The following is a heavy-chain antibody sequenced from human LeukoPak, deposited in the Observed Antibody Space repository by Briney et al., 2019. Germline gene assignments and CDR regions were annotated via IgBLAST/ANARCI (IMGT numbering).Heavy chain of an antibody. CDR3: VRESSTWELDY. CDR2: INSDGRST. Sequence: PAGSLRLSCAASGFTFRNYWMHWVRQAAGKGLVWVSRINSDGRSTTYADSVKGRLTISRVNAKNTLYLQMSSLRAEDTAVYYCVRESSTWELDYWGQGTRGPVSS. CDR1: GFTFRNYW. V-gene: IGHV3-74*01. J-gene: IGHJ4*02. D-gene: IGHD6-13*01.